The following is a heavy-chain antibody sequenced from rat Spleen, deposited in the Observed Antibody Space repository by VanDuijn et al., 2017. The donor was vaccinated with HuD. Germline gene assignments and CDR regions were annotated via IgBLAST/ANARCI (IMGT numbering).Heavy chain of an antibody. CDR2: ISTGGGNT. Sequence: EVQLVESGGGLVQPGRSLKLSCAASGFTYSNYVMAWVRQAPTKGLEWVASISTGGGNTYYRDSVKGRFTISRDNAKNTLYLQMDSLRSEDTATYYCAKGTAGYFDYWGQGVMVTVSS. CDR1: GFTYSNYV. J-gene: IGHJ2*01. V-gene: IGHV5S13*01. CDR3: AKGTAGYFDY. D-gene: IGHD5-1*01.